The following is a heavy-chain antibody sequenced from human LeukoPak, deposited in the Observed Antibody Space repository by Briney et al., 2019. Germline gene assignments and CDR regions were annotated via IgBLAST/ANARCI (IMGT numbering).Heavy chain of an antibody. V-gene: IGHV4-59*01. CDR2: IYYSGST. Sequence: SETLSLTCTVSGGSISSYYWSWMRQPPGKGLEWIGYIYYSGSTNYNPSLRSRVTISVDTSKNQFSLKLSSVTAADTAVYYCARGIYDFWSGLTYYYYMDVWGKGTTVTVSS. J-gene: IGHJ6*03. CDR1: GGSISSYY. D-gene: IGHD3-3*01. CDR3: ARGIYDFWSGLTYYYYMDV.